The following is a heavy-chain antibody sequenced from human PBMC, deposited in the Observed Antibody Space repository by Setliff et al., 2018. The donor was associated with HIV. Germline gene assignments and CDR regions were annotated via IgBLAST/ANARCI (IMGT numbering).Heavy chain of an antibody. V-gene: IGHV1-18*01. Sequence: ASVKVSCKASGYTFTNYRITWVRQAPGQGLAWMGWISTYTGNTNYAQKFQGRVTMTTDTSTSTAYMELGSLRSEDTAIYYCARDGGPGSGWGDYSYYFSMDVWGKGTTVTVSS. CDR3: ARDGGPGSGWGDYSYYFSMDV. CDR1: GYTFTNYR. CDR2: ISTYTGNT. D-gene: IGHD6-19*01. J-gene: IGHJ6*03.